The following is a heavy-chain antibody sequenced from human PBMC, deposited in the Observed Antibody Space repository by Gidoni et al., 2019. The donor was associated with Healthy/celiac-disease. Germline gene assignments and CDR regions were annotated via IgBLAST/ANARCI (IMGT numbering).Heavy chain of an antibody. CDR1: GFTFRSYG. CDR2: IWYDGSNK. CDR3: ARDLSFDY. J-gene: IGHJ4*02. Sequence: QVQLVESGGGVVQPGRSLRLFCAASGFTFRSYGMHWVRQAPGKGLEWVAVIWYDGSNKYYADPVKGRFTISRDNSKNTLYLKMNSLRVEDTAVYYCARDLSFDYWGQGTLVTVSS. V-gene: IGHV3-33*01.